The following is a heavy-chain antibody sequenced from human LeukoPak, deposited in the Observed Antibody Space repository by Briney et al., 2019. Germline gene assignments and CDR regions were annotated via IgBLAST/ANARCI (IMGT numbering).Heavy chain of an antibody. Sequence: GSSVKVSCKASGGTFSSYAISWVRQAPGQGLEWMGGIIPIFGTANYAQKFQGRVTITADKSTSTAYMELSSLRSEDTAVYYCATQTIFGVVEQLYYYYMDVWGKGTTVTVSS. CDR2: IIPIFGTA. CDR1: GGTFSSYA. J-gene: IGHJ6*03. V-gene: IGHV1-69*06. CDR3: ATQTIFGVVEQLYYYYMDV. D-gene: IGHD3-3*01.